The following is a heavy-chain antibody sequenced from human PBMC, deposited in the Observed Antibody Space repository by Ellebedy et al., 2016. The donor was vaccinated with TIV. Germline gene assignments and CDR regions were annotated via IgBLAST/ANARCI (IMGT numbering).Heavy chain of an antibody. CDR3: ARGPWAEYDY. J-gene: IGHJ4*02. CDR1: GYNFTSYG. CDR2: ISAYNGNT. Sequence: AASVKVSCKASGYNFTSYGISWVRQAPGQGLEWMGWISAYNGNTNYAQKFQGRVTMTTDTSTSTAYMELRSLRSDDTAVFYWARGPWAEYDYWGQGTLVTVSS. V-gene: IGHV1-18*01. D-gene: IGHD1-14*01.